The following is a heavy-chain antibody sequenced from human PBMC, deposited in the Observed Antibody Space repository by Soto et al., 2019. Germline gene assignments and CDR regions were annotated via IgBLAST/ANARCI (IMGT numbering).Heavy chain of an antibody. CDR3: AREKLRSTSCLLY. J-gene: IGHJ4*02. CDR2: ISYDGSNK. Sequence: PGGSLRLSCAASGFTFSSYAMHWVRQAPGKGLEWVAVISYDGSNKYYADSVKGRFTISRDNSKNTLYLQMNSLRAEDTAVYYCAREKLRSTSCLLYWGQGTLVTVSS. D-gene: IGHD2-2*01. CDR1: GFTFSSYA. V-gene: IGHV3-30-3*01.